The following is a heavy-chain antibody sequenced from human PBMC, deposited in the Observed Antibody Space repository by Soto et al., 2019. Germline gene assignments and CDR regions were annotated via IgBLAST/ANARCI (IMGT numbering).Heavy chain of an antibody. V-gene: IGHV3-23*01. CDR3: AKVKGDEGWFDP. Sequence: EVQLLESGGGLVQPGGSLRLSCAASRFTFSSYAMTWVRQAPGKGLEWVSTISDSGGSTYYADSVKGRFTISRDNSKNTLYLQMNSLRAEDTALYFCAKVKGDEGWFDPWGQGTLVTVSS. CDR2: ISDSGGST. CDR1: RFTFSSYA. J-gene: IGHJ5*02. D-gene: IGHD3-10*01.